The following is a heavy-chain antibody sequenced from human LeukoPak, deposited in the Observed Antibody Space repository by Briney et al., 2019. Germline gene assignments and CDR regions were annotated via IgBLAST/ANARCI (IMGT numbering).Heavy chain of an antibody. Sequence: GGSLRLSCAASGFTFSSYTIHWVRQPPGKGLEWVAVISFDGSNKYYADSVKGRFTISRDNSKNTLYLQMNSLRAEGTAVYYCAREELGSSLGFDPWGQGTLVTVSS. J-gene: IGHJ5*02. CDR3: AREELGSSLGFDP. CDR2: ISFDGSNK. V-gene: IGHV3-30-3*01. D-gene: IGHD3-16*01. CDR1: GFTFSSYT.